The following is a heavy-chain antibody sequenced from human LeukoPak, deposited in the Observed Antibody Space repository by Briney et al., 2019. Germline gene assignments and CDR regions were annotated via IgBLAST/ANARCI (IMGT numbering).Heavy chain of an antibody. J-gene: IGHJ5*02. Sequence: PGGSLRLSCAASGFTFSSYGMSWVRQAPGKGLEWVSAISGSGGSTYYADSVKGRFTISRDNSKNTLYLQMNSLRAEDTAVYYCAKDRDYGDYVLVFDPWGQGTLVTVSS. CDR2: ISGSGGST. V-gene: IGHV3-23*01. CDR1: GFTFSSYG. CDR3: AKDRDYGDYVLVFDP. D-gene: IGHD4-17*01.